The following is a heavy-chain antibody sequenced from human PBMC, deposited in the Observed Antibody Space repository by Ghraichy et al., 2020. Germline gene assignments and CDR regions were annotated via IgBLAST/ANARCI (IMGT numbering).Heavy chain of an antibody. J-gene: IGHJ6*02. V-gene: IGHV3-15*01. CDR3: TTDSYYDFWSGVPADYYYGMDV. D-gene: IGHD3-3*01. Sequence: GGSLRLSCAASGFTFSNAWMSWVRQAPGKGLEWVGRIKSKTDGGTTDYAAPVKGRFTISRDDSKNTLYLQMNSLKTEDTAVYYCTTDSYYDFWSGVPADYYYGMDVWGQGTTVTVSS. CDR2: IKSKTDGGTT. CDR1: GFTFSNAW.